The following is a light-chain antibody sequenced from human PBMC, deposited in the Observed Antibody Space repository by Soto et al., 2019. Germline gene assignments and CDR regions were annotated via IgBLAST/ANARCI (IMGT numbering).Light chain of an antibody. CDR1: QSVSGN. CDR2: GAS. CDR3: QQYNNWPPT. V-gene: IGKV3-15*01. Sequence: EIVMTQSPATLSVSPGERATLTCRASQSVSGNLAWYQQKPGQAPRLLIYGASTRATGIPARFSGSGSGTDFTLTISSLQSEDFAVYYCQQYNNWPPTFGQGTRLEIK. J-gene: IGKJ5*01.